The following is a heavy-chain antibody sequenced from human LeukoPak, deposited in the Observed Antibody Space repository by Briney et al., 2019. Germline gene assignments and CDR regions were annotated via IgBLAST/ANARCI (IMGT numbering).Heavy chain of an antibody. Sequence: GGSLILSCAASGFTFSSYWMSWVRQAPGKGLEWAANIKQDGSEKYYVDSVKGRFTISRDNAKNSLYLQVNSLRAEDTAVYYCARGQRDYYYGMDVWGKGTTVTVSS. D-gene: IGHD1-1*01. CDR2: IKQDGSEK. V-gene: IGHV3-7*03. CDR1: GFTFSSYW. J-gene: IGHJ6*04. CDR3: ARGQRDYYYGMDV.